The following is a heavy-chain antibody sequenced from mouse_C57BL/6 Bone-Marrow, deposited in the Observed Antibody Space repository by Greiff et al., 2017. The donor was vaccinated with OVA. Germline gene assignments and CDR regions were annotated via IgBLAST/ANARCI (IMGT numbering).Heavy chain of an antibody. CDR1: GYTFTDYY. J-gene: IGHJ3*01. CDR2: INPYNGGT. Sequence: EVQLQQSGPVLVKPGASVKMSCKASGYTFTDYYMNWVKQSHGKSLEWIGVINPYNGGTSYNQKFKGKATLTVDKSSSTAYMELNSLTSEDSAVYYCARWGPSYYSNYVLFAYWGQGTLVTVSA. CDR3: ARWGPSYYSNYVLFAY. V-gene: IGHV1-19*01. D-gene: IGHD2-5*01.